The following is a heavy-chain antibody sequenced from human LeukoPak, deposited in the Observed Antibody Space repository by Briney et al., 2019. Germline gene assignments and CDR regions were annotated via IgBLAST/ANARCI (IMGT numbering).Heavy chain of an antibody. CDR2: IRYSGSNK. Sequence: PGGSLRLYCAASGFTFNSYGMHWVSQDPGKGLEWVAFIRYSGSNKYYADSVKGRFTVSRDNSKNTLYLQMNSLRAEDTAVYYCAKDNVIFQWELRCAFAIWGQGRMVTVSS. V-gene: IGHV3-30*02. CDR1: GFTFNSYG. CDR3: AKDNVIFQWELRCAFAI. J-gene: IGHJ3*02. D-gene: IGHD1-26*01.